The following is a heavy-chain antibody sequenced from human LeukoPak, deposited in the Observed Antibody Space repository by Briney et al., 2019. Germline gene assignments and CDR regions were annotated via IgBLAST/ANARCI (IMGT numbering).Heavy chain of an antibody. D-gene: IGHD6-19*01. J-gene: IGHJ4*02. CDR1: GGSISSHY. V-gene: IGHV4-4*07. Sequence: SETLSLTCTVSGGSISSHYWNWIRQPAGKGLEWIGRIQTSGSTNCNPSLKSRITMSVDRSKNQFSLKLSSVTAADTAVYYCARDLGSGWYYDWGQGTLVTVSS. CDR2: IQTSGST. CDR3: ARDLGSGWYYD.